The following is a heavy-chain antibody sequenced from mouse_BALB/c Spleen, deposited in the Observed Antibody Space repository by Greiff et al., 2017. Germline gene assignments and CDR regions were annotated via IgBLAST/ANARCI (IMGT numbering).Heavy chain of an antibody. CDR1: GFTFSSYA. J-gene: IGHJ2*01. Sequence: EVNVVESGGGLVKPGGSLKLSCAASGFTFSSYAMSWVRQSPEKRLEWVAEISSGGSYTYYPDTVTGRFTISRDNAKNTLYLEMSSLRSEDTAMYYCARGGTGYFDYWGQGTTLTVSS. CDR3: ARGGTGYFDY. D-gene: IGHD3-3*01. V-gene: IGHV5-9-4*01. CDR2: ISSGGSYT.